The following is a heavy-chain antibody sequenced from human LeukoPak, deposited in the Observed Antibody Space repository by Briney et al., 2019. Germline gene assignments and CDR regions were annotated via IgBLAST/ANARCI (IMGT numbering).Heavy chain of an antibody. D-gene: IGHD6-13*01. Sequence: GGSERLFCVASGFTFSSYWRSWVRQAPGKGLEWVANIKQDRTQSIYVDPVKGRFTISRDNAKNSLYLQMNRLRAEETAVYYCARLRPYSSTWYAYYGMDVWGQGTTV. J-gene: IGHJ6*02. CDR1: GFTFSSYW. V-gene: IGHV3-7*04. CDR2: IKQDRTQS. CDR3: ARLRPYSSTWYAYYGMDV.